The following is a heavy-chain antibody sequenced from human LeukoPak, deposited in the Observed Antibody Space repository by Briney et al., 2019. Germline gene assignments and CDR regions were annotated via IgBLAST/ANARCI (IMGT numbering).Heavy chain of an antibody. CDR1: GFTFRIYW. CDR3: AREDCSGGACFSPIDL. D-gene: IGHD2-15*01. V-gene: IGHV3-7*01. CDR2: IKSDGSEK. Sequence: GGSLRLSCATSGFTFRIYWMTWVRRAPGKGLEWVANIKSDGSEKFYVDSVRGRFTISRDNDENALFLQMNSLRADDTGVYYCAREDCSGGACFSPIDLWGQGTLVTVSS. J-gene: IGHJ5*02.